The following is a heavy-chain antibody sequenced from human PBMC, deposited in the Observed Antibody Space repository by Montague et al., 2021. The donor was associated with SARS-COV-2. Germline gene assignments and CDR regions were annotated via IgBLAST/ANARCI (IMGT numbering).Heavy chain of an antibody. Sequence: SLRLSCAASGFTVSSNYMSLFRQAPGKGLEWVSVIYSGGSTYYAYSVKGRFTISRDNSKNTLYLRMNSLRAEDTAVYYCARDRGGNYYFDYWGQGTLVTVSS. J-gene: IGHJ4*02. D-gene: IGHD1-7*01. V-gene: IGHV3-53*01. CDR2: IYSGGST. CDR1: GFTVSSNY. CDR3: ARDRGGNYYFDY.